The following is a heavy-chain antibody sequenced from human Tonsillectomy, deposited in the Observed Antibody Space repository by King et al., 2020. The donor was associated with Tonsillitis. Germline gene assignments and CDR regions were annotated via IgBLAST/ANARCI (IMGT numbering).Heavy chain of an antibody. J-gene: IGHJ3*01. D-gene: IGHD2-15*01. V-gene: IGHV1-69*15. CDR2: IIPLFGTA. Sequence: QLVQSGAEVKKPGSSVKVSCKASGGTFSSYAFSWVRQAPGQGLEWMGSIIPLFGTANYPQRFQGGVTLTADESTSTAYMELRNLRSEDTAVYYCAREGYCSGGTCYDAFDVWGQGTLVTVSS. CDR1: GGTFSSYA. CDR3: AREGYCSGGTCYDAFDV.